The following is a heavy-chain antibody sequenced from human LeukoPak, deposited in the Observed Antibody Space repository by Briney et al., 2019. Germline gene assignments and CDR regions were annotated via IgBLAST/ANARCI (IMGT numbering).Heavy chain of an antibody. CDR2: IKQDGSEK. D-gene: IGHD2-15*01. V-gene: IGHV3-7*01. CDR3: ARDLGDIVVVVAATRAFDI. Sequence: TGGSLRLSCAASGFTFSSYWMSWVRQAPGKGLEWVANIKQDGSEKYYVDSVKGRFTISRDNAKNSLYLQMNSLRAEDTAVYYCARDLGDIVVVVAATRAFDIWGQGTMVTVSS. J-gene: IGHJ3*02. CDR1: GFTFSSYW.